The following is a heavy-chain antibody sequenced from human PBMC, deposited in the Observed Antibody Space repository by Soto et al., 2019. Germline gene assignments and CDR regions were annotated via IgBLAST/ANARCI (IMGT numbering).Heavy chain of an antibody. CDR3: AKEVRVGATIPLDY. Sequence: VQLVESGGGVVQPGRSLRLSCAASGFTFSSYGMHWVRQAPGKGLEWVSAISGSGGSTYYADSVKGRFTISRDNSKNTLYLQMNSLRAEDTAVYYCAKEVRVGATIPLDYWGQGTLVTVSS. J-gene: IGHJ4*02. D-gene: IGHD1-26*01. CDR1: GFTFSSYG. V-gene: IGHV3-23*04. CDR2: ISGSGGST.